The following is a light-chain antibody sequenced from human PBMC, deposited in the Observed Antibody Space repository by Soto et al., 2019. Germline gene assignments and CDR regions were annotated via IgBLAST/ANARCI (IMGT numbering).Light chain of an antibody. CDR2: SAS. CDR3: QQYHNWPIT. J-gene: IGKJ5*01. V-gene: IGKV3-15*01. CDR1: QSVSSN. Sequence: EVVMTQSPATLSVSPGERATLSCRASQSVSSNLVWYQQKPGQAPRLLIYSASTRATGIPARFSGTGSGTEFTLTISSLQSEDFAVYYCQQYHNWPITFGQGTRLEI.